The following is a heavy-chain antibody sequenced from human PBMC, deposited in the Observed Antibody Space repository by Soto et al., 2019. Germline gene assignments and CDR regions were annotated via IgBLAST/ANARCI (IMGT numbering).Heavy chain of an antibody. CDR1: GGSFSGYY. Sequence: QVQLQQWGAGLLKPSETLSLTCAVYGGSFSGYYWSWIRQPPGKGLEWIGEIYHSGTITSNPSLKSRVHISAETSRNQFSLNLSSVTGADTAVYYCARHRENFLPYDAFDIWGQGTMVTVSS. J-gene: IGHJ3*02. CDR2: IYHSGTI. CDR3: ARHRENFLPYDAFDI. V-gene: IGHV4-34*01. D-gene: IGHD1-7*01.